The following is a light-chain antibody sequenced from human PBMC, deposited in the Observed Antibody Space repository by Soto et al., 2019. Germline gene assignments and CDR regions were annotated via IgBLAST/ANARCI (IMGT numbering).Light chain of an antibody. J-gene: IGLJ1*01. CDR3: SSYSDTNICV. CDR1: SSDVGGYNY. Sequence: QSALTQPASVSGCPGQSITISCTGTSSDVGGYNYVSRYQQHPGKAPKLMIYEVSNRPSGVSNRFSGSKSGNTASLTISGLQAEDEADYYCSSYSDTNICVFGTGTKVTVL. V-gene: IGLV2-14*01. CDR2: EVS.